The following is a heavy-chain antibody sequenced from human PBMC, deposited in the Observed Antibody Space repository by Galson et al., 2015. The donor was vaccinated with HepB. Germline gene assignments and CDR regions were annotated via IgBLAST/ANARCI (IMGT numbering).Heavy chain of an antibody. CDR3: ARTLWGLDDY. J-gene: IGHJ4*02. CDR1: GFSLSTSGVG. CDR2: IYWDDDK. Sequence: PALVKPTQTLTLTCTFSGFSLSTSGVGVGWIRQPPGKALEWLALIYWDDDKYYSTSLKTRLTISKDTSKNQVVLTMTNMDPVDTATYYCARTLWGLDDYWGQGTLVTVSS. D-gene: IGHD3-16*01. V-gene: IGHV2-70*01.